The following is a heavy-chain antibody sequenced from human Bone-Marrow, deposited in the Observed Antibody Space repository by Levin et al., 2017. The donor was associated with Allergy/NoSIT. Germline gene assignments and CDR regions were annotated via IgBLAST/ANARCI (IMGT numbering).Heavy chain of an antibody. CDR3: ARDAEYNWNVLDQYYFDY. V-gene: IGHV3-30-3*01. CDR1: GFTFSSYA. D-gene: IGHD1-1*01. CDR2: ISYDGSNK. J-gene: IGHJ4*02. Sequence: GGSLRLSCAASGFTFSSYAMHWVRQAPGKGLEWVAVISYDGSNKYYADSVKGRFTISRDNSKNTLYLQMNSLRAEDTAVYYCARDAEYNWNVLDQYYFDYWGQGTLVTVSS.